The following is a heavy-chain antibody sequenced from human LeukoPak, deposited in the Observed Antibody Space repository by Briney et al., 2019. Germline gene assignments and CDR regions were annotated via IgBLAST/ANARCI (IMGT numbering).Heavy chain of an antibody. V-gene: IGHV3-30-3*01. J-gene: IGHJ4*02. CDR1: GFTFSSYT. Sequence: PGGSLRLSCAASGFTFSSYTMHWVRQAPGKGLEWVAVISFDGNKEYYADSVKGRFTISRDKSTNTLYLQMNSLRAEDTAVYYCARELRGNSLPSSGWSNWGQGTLVTVSS. CDR2: ISFDGNKE. CDR3: ARELRGNSLPSSGWSN. D-gene: IGHD6-19*01.